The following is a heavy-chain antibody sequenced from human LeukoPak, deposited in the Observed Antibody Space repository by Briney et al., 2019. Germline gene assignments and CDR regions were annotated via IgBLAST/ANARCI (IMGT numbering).Heavy chain of an antibody. D-gene: IGHD6-19*01. CDR2: IYYSGST. J-gene: IGHJ4*01. CDR1: GGSISSSSYY. Sequence: PSETLSLTYTVSGGSISSSSYYWGWIRQPPGKGLEWIGSIYYSGSTYYNPSLKSRVTISVDTSKNQFSLKLSSVTAADTAVYYCAISYSSGWFSSSFDYWGQEPWSPSPQ. V-gene: IGHV4-39*07. CDR3: AISYSSGWFSSSFDY.